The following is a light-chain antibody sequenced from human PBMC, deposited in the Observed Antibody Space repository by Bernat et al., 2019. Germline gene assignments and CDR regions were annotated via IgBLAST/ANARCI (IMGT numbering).Light chain of an antibody. CDR1: QGISSY. V-gene: IGKV1-9*01. J-gene: IGKJ4*01. Sequence: DIQLTQSPSFLSASVGDRVTITCRASQGISSYLAWYQQKPGKAPKFLIYAASSLQSGVPSRFSDSGSGTEFTLTISTLQPEDFATYYCQQVDSYPLTFGGGTKVEIK. CDR3: QQVDSYPLT. CDR2: AAS.